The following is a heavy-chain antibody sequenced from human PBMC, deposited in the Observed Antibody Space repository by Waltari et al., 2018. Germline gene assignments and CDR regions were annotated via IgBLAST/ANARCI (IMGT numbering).Heavy chain of an antibody. Sequence: QVQLVQSGAEVKKPGASVKVSCKASGYPFTSYDINWVRQATGQGLEWMGWMNPNSGNTGYAQKFQGRVTITRNTSISTAYMELSSLRSEDTAVYYCARAFHGSSSHRRAYYYYYMDVWGKGTTVTVSS. CDR3: ARAFHGSSSHRRAYYYYYMDV. CDR2: MNPNSGNT. J-gene: IGHJ6*03. D-gene: IGHD6-6*01. CDR1: GYPFTSYD. V-gene: IGHV1-8*03.